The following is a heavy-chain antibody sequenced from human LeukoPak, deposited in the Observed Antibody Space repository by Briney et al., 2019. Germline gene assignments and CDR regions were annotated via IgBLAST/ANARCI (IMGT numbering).Heavy chain of an antibody. V-gene: IGHV3-30*03. CDR1: GFTFSSYG. J-gene: IGHJ1*01. Sequence: GRSLRLSCAASGFTFSSYGMHWVRQAPGKGLEWVAVISYDGSNKYYADSVKGRFTISRDNSNNTLYLQMNSLRVEDTAVYYCATYSTRNAREFQSWGQGTLVTVSS. CDR2: ISYDGSNK. CDR3: ATYSTRNAREFQS. D-gene: IGHD4-11*01.